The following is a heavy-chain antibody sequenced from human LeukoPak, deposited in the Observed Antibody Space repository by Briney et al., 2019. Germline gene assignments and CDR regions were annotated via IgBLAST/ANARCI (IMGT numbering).Heavy chain of an antibody. V-gene: IGHV4-61*02. CDR3: ARGGGGWYGDAFDV. CDR1: GDSINNAGYH. Sequence: SETLSLTCTVSGDSINNAGYHWTWIRQHPGKGLEWIGRFYTSGSTIYNPSLKSRVTMSADTSKNHVSLRLSSVTPADTAVYYCARGGGGWYGDAFDVWGQGTVVTVSS. CDR2: FYTSGST. J-gene: IGHJ3*01. D-gene: IGHD6-19*01.